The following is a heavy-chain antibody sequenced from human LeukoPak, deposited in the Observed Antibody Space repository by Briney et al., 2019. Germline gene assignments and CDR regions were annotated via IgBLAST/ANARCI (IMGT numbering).Heavy chain of an antibody. CDR2: ISGSGGST. CDR3: AKEGGDYGDYVGYFDY. Sequence: PGGSLRLSCAASGFTFSSYAMSWVRQAPGKGLEWVSAISGSGGSTYYADSVKGRFTISRDNSKNTLYLQMNSLRAEDTAVYYCAKEGGDYGDYVGYFDYWGQGTLVTVSS. V-gene: IGHV3-23*01. CDR1: GFTFSSYA. D-gene: IGHD4-17*01. J-gene: IGHJ4*02.